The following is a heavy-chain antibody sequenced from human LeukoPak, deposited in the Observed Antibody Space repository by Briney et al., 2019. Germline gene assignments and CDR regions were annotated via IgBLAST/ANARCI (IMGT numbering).Heavy chain of an antibody. V-gene: IGHV3-48*04. CDR1: GFTFSSYW. CDR3: ARDRGSLEYDY. Sequence: GGSLRLSCAASGFTFSSYWMSWVRQAPGKGLEWVSYISSSGSTIYYADSVKGRFTISRDNAKNSLYLQMNSLRAEGTAVYYCARDRGSLEYDYWGQGTLVTVSS. J-gene: IGHJ4*02. D-gene: IGHD1-26*01. CDR2: ISSSGSTI.